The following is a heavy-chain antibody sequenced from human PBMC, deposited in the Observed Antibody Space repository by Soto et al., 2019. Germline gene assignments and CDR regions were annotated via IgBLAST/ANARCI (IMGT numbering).Heavy chain of an antibody. V-gene: IGHV4-39*07. CDR1: GGSISSSSYY. CDR3: ARVTGDPH. Sequence: SETLSLTCTVSGGSISSSSYYWGWIRQPPGKGLEWIGSIYYSGSTYYNPSLKSRVTISVDTSKNQFSLKLSSVTAADTAVYYCARVTGDPHWGQGTLVTVSS. D-gene: IGHD7-27*01. J-gene: IGHJ4*02. CDR2: IYYSGST.